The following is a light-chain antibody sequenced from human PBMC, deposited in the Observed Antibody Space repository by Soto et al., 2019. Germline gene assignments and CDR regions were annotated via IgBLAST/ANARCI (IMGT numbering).Light chain of an antibody. V-gene: IGKV3-20*01. J-gene: IGKJ2*01. CDR1: QSVSSSY. CDR2: GAS. Sequence: EIVLTQSPGTLSLSPGERATLSCRASQSVSSSYLAWYQQKPGQAPRLLIYGASGRATGIPDRFSGSGSGTVFTLTISRLEPEDFAVYYCQQYGSSPRVYTFGQGTKLEIK. CDR3: QQYGSSPRVYT.